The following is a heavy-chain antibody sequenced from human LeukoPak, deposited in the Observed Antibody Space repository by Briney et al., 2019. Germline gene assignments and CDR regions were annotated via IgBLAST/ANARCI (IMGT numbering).Heavy chain of an antibody. Sequence: ASVTVSCKASGYTFTGYYMHWVRQAPGQGLEWMGWINPNSGGTNYAQKFQGRVTMTRDTSISTAYMELSRLRSDDTAVYYCARERQAGLDNWFDPWGQGTLVTVSS. V-gene: IGHV1-2*02. D-gene: IGHD1-1*01. CDR2: INPNSGGT. J-gene: IGHJ5*02. CDR1: GYTFTGYY. CDR3: ARERQAGLDNWFDP.